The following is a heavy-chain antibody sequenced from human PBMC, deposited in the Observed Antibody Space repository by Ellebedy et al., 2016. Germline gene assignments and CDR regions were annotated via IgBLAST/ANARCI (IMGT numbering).Heavy chain of an antibody. Sequence: ASVKVSCKASGYTFTSYGISWVRQAPGQGLEWMGWISAYNSNTNYAQKLQGRVTMTTDTSTSTAYMELRSLRSDDTAVYYCARDDPAKTPPHYDSSGYYYEGDYYYGMDVWGQGTTVTVSS. D-gene: IGHD3-22*01. V-gene: IGHV1-18*01. CDR3: ARDDPAKTPPHYDSSGYYYEGDYYYGMDV. CDR2: ISAYNSNT. J-gene: IGHJ6*02. CDR1: GYTFTSYG.